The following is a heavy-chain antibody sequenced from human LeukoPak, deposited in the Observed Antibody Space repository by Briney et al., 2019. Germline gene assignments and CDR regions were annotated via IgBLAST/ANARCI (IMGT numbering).Heavy chain of an antibody. CDR3: AREALLWFGEFNWFDP. J-gene: IGHJ5*02. CDR1: GGSFSGYY. D-gene: IGHD3-10*01. V-gene: IGHV4-34*01. Sequence: PSETLSPTCAVYGGSFSGYYWSWIRQPPGKGLEWIGEINHSGSTNYNPSLKSQVTISVDTSKNQFSLKLSSVTAADTAVYYCAREALLWFGEFNWFDPWGRGTLVTVSS. CDR2: INHSGST.